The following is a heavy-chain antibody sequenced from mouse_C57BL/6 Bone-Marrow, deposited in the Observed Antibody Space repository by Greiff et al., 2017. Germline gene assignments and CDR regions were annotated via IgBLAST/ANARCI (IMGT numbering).Heavy chain of an antibody. CDR1: GFTFSNYW. J-gene: IGHJ4*01. D-gene: IGHD1-1*01. CDR2: IRLKSDNYAT. CDR3: TEGLLGYAMDY. V-gene: IGHV6-3*01. Sequence: EVKLVESGGGLVQPGGSMKLSCVASGFTFSNYWMNWVRQSPEKGLEWVAQIRLKSDNYATHYAVSVKGRFTILRDDSKSSVYLQMNNLRAEDTGIYYCTEGLLGYAMDYWGQGTSVTGSS.